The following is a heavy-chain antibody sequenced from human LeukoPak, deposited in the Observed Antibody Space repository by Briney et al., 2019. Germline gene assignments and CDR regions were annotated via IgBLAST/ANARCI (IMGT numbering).Heavy chain of an antibody. CDR1: GDSVSSNSAA. J-gene: IGHJ5*02. D-gene: IGHD3-10*01. CDR3: AREPPGVLLWFRSIFAFGWFDP. V-gene: IGHV6-1*01. Sequence: SQTLSLTCAISGDSVSSNSAAWNWIRQSPSRGLEWLGRTYYRSKWYNDYAVAVKSRITINPDTSKNQFSLQLNSVTPEDTAVYYCAREPPGVLLWFRSIFAFGWFDPWGQGTLVTVSS. CDR2: TYYRSKWYN.